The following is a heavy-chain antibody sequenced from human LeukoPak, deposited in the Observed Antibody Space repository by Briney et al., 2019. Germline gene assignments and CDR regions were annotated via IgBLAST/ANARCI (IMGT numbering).Heavy chain of an antibody. CDR3: ARAGYQPFDY. D-gene: IGHD3-9*01. V-gene: IGHV4-59*01. J-gene: IGHJ4*02. CDR2: IYYSGST. Sequence: SETLSLTCTVSGGSISSYYWSWIRQPPGKGLEWIGYIYYSGSTNYNPSLKSRVTISVDTSKNQFSLKLSSVTAADTAVYYCARAGYQPFDYWGQGTLVTVPS. CDR1: GGSISSYY.